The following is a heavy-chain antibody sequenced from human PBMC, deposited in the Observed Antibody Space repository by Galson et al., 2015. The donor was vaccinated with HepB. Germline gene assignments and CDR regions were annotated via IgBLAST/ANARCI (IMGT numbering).Heavy chain of an antibody. CDR1: GFTFSNYA. V-gene: IGHV3-21*01. Sequence: SLRLSCAASGFTFSNYAMNWVRQAPGTGLEWVASIASGTTNIFYADSVRGRFTISRDNAKNSLYLQMNSLRAEDTAVYYCARVGNDYDSSAYPFDYWGQGTLVTVSS. CDR2: IASGTTNI. J-gene: IGHJ4*02. CDR3: ARVGNDYDSSAYPFDY. D-gene: IGHD3-22*01.